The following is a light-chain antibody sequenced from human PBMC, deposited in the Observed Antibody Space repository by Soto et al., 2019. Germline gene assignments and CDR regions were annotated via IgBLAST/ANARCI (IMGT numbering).Light chain of an antibody. V-gene: IGKV2-30*02. CDR3: MQGTHSPPYT. Sequence: DVVMTQSPLSLPVTLGQPASISCRSSQSLVHSDGNTYLNWFHQRPGQSPRRLIYKVSNRDSGVPDRFSGSGSDSDFTLKISGVEAEDVGVYYCMQGTHSPPYTFGQWTKLEIK. CDR2: KVS. J-gene: IGKJ2*01. CDR1: QSLVHSDGNTY.